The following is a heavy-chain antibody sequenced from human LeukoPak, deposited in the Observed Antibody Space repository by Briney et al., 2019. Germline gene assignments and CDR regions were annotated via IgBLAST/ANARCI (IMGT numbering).Heavy chain of an antibody. CDR3: ARGVGYCSSTSCSFDY. D-gene: IGHD2-2*01. V-gene: IGHV4-31*03. J-gene: IGHJ4*02. Sequence: PSETLSLTCTVSGGSISSGGYYWSWIRQHPGKGLEWIVYIYYSGSTYYNPSLKSRVTISVDTSKNQFSLKLSSVTAADTAVYYCARGVGYCSSTSCSFDYWGQGTLVTVSS. CDR2: IYYSGST. CDR1: GGSISSGGYY.